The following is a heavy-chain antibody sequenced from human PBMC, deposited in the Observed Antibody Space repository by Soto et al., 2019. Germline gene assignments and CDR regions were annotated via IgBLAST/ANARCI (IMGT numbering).Heavy chain of an antibody. Sequence: EVQLVESGGGLVKPGGSLRLSCAASGFTFSSYSMNWVRQAPGKGLEWVSSISSSSRYIYYADSVKGRFTISRDNAKNSLYLHMNSLRAEDTAVYYCARSPTPKWLDPWGQGTLVTVSS. V-gene: IGHV3-21*01. CDR3: ARSPTPKWLDP. CDR2: ISSSSRYI. J-gene: IGHJ5*02. CDR1: GFTFSSYS.